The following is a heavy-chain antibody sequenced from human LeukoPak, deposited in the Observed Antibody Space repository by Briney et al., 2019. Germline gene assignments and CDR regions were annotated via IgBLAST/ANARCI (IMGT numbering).Heavy chain of an antibody. J-gene: IGHJ4*02. D-gene: IGHD1-26*01. V-gene: IGHV1-69*04. CDR2: IIPILGIA. CDR3: ARDLLSYYFDY. Sequence: ASVKVSCKASGGTFSSYAISWVRQAPGQGLEWMGRIIPILGIANYAQKFQGRVTITADKSTSTAYMELSSLRSEDTAVYYCARDLLSYYFDYWGQGTLVTVSS. CDR1: GGTFSSYA.